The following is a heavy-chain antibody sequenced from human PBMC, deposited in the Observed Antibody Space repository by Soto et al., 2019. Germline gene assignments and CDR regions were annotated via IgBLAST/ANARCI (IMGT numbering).Heavy chain of an antibody. Sequence: QVPLVQSGAEVKKPGASVKVSCKASGYTFTSYGISWVRQAPGQGLEWMGWISAYNGNTNYAQKLQGRVTMTTDTSTSTAYMELRSLRSDDTAVYYCARATTIFGVVMTSYYGMDVWGQGTTVTVSS. CDR3: ARATTIFGVVMTSYYGMDV. V-gene: IGHV1-18*01. D-gene: IGHD3-3*01. CDR1: GYTFTSYG. CDR2: ISAYNGNT. J-gene: IGHJ6*02.